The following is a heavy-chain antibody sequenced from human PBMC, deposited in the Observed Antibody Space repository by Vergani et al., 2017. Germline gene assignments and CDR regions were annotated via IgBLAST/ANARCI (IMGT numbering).Heavy chain of an antibody. J-gene: IGHJ4*02. V-gene: IGHV1-18*01. CDR3: ARDALFSVFGDCAGSTCYPDY. CDR1: GYSFSSYG. Sequence: QVQLVQSGAEVKKPGASVKVSCKASGYSFSSYGITWVRQAPGQGLEWMGWIGTYGHKYEAQKFQGRVTMTTDTSTNTAYLEMRSLTYDDTAVYYCARDALFSVFGDCAGSTCYPDYWGQGTLVTVSS. CDR2: IGTYGHK. D-gene: IGHD1-7*01.